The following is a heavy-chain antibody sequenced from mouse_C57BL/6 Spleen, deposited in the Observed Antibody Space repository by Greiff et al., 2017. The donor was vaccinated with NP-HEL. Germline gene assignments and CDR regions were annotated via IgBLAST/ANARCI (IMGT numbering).Heavy chain of an antibody. CDR1: GYTFTSYW. V-gene: IGHV1-69*01. D-gene: IGHD4-1*01. CDR3: ARWGLGPWFAY. CDR2: IDPSDSDT. Sequence: QVQLQQPGAELVMPGASVKLSCKASGYTFTSYWMHWVKQRPGQGLEWIGEIDPSDSDTNYNQKFKGKSTLTVDKSSSTAYMQLSSLTSEDSAVYYCARWGLGPWFAYWGQGTLVTVSA. J-gene: IGHJ3*01.